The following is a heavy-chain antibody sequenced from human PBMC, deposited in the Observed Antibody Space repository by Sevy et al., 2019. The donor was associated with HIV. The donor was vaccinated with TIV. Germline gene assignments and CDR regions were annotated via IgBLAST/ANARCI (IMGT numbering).Heavy chain of an antibody. CDR2: VYHTGDT. CDR3: GLGGSFGHNVDY. J-gene: IGHJ4*02. Sequence: SETLSLTCSVSGGSISSYYSSWIRQSPGKGLEWIGYVYHTGDTKYNASLKSRIAISSDRSKKHLSLKLNSVTAADTAVYYCGLGGSFGHNVDYWGKGILVTVSS. D-gene: IGHD5-18*01. V-gene: IGHV4-59*13. CDR1: GGSISSYY.